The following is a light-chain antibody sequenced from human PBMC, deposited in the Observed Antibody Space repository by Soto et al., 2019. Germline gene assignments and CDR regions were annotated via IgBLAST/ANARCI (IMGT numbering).Light chain of an antibody. CDR3: QQYNSWWT. Sequence: IQITPYPSTLSASVGDRIPITCRASQSISSWLAWYQQKPGKAPKLLIYDASSLESGVPSRFSGSGSGTEFTLTISSLQPDDFATYYCQQYNSWWTFGQGSKVDIK. J-gene: IGKJ1*01. CDR1: QSISSW. CDR2: DAS. V-gene: IGKV1-5*01.